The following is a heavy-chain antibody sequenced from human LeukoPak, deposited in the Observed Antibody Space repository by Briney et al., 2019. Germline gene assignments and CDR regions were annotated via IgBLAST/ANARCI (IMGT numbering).Heavy chain of an antibody. J-gene: IGHJ4*02. CDR1: GFPFNAYW. CDR2: IRQDGDTK. V-gene: IGHV3-7*03. Sequence: PGGSLRLSCAASGFPFNAYWMTCVRQAPGKGLEWVVNIRQDGDTKYYVDSVKGRFTISRDNAMNSLYLQMNSLRAEDTAIYYCARSLPYGTTWYGRSDFWGQGTLVTVSS. CDR3: ARSLPYGTTWYGRSDF. D-gene: IGHD6-13*01.